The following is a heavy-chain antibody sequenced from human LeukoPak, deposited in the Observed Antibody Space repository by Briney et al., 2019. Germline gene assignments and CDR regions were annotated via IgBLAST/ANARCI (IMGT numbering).Heavy chain of an antibody. CDR1: GFTFSDYG. J-gene: IGHJ6*03. Sequence: GGSLRLSCTAYGFTFSDYGMHWVRQAPGKGLEWVAFMRHDGTNIFYADSVKGRFPISRDNSKNTLFLQMNCLRVEDTAVYYCAKDGISMAYFYYMDVWGKGTTVTVSS. D-gene: IGHD1-26*01. CDR2: MRHDGTNI. CDR3: AKDGISMAYFYYMDV. V-gene: IGHV3-30*02.